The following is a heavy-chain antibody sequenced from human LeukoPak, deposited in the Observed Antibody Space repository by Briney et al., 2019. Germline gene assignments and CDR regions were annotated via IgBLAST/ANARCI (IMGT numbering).Heavy chain of an antibody. J-gene: IGHJ4*02. Sequence: SETLSLTCTVSGGSISSYYWSWIRQPPGKGLEWIGYIYYSGSTNYNPSLKSRVTISVDTSKNQFSLKLSSVTAADTAVYYCARHSAEPYYYDSTPEVPSDYWGQGTLVTVSS. CDR2: IYYSGST. CDR3: ARHSAEPYYYDSTPEVPSDY. CDR1: GGSISSYY. D-gene: IGHD3-22*01. V-gene: IGHV4-59*08.